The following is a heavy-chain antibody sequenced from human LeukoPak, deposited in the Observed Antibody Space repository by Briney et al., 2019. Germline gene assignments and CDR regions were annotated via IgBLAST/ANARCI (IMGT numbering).Heavy chain of an antibody. D-gene: IGHD2-15*01. V-gene: IGHV3-33*06. Sequence: SGGSLRLSCAASGFTFSGYGMHWVRQAPGKGLEWVAVVWYDGSNTYYADSVKGRFTISRDNSKNTLYLQMNNLRAEDTAVYYCAKGYCRGGSCYSGEDYFDYWGQGTLVTVSS. CDR3: AKGYCRGGSCYSGEDYFDY. J-gene: IGHJ4*02. CDR1: GFTFSGYG. CDR2: VWYDGSNT.